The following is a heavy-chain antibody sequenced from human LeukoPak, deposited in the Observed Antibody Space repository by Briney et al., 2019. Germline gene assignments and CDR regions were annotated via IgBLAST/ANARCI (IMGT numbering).Heavy chain of an antibody. J-gene: IGHJ5*02. CDR2: ISGSGSST. CDR1: TGFTFCNNA. Sequence: GGSLRLSCAASTGFTFCNNAMGWVRQAPGQGLEWGISISGSGSSTWYADSVKGRFTIYRDNSKSTLSLQMNSLRAEDTALYYCAAHYGDYVNWFDTWGQGTLVIVSS. D-gene: IGHD4-17*01. V-gene: IGHV3-23*01. CDR3: AAHYGDYVNWFDT.